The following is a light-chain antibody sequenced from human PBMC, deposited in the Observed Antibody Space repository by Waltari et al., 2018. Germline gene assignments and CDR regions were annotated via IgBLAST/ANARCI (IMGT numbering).Light chain of an antibody. Sequence: EIVLTQSPATLSLSQGERVTLSCRASQSVSSYLAWYQQRPGQAPRLLIYNASYRATGIPVRFSGSGSGTDFTLSITTLEPEDFVVYYCQQRSSWPYTFGQGTKLEFK. J-gene: IGKJ2*01. CDR2: NAS. V-gene: IGKV3-11*01. CDR3: QQRSSWPYT. CDR1: QSVSSY.